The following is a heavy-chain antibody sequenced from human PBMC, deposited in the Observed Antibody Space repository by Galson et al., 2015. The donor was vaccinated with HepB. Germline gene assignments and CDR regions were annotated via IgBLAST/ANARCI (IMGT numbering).Heavy chain of an antibody. D-gene: IGHD3-9*01. CDR1: GFTFSSYG. CDR2: ISYDGSNK. V-gene: IGHV3-30*18. CDR3: AKVEDDILTGSNYFDY. Sequence: SLRLSCAASGFTFSSYGMHWVRQAPGKGLEWVAVISYDGSNKYYADSVKGRFTISRDNSKNTLYLQMNSLRAEDTAVYYCAKVEDDILTGSNYFDYWGQGTLVTVSS. J-gene: IGHJ4*02.